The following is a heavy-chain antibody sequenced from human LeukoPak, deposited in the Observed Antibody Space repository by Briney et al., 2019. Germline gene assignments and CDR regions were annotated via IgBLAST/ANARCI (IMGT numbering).Heavy chain of an antibody. Sequence: GGSLRLSCAASGFTFSIYSMNWVRQAPGKGLDLLSSITSISNYIYYADSVKGRFTITRDNVQNSLYLQMNSPRAEDTAMYYCARDRGYFDNWGQGTLVTVSS. V-gene: IGHV3-21*01. CDR2: ITSISNYI. J-gene: IGHJ4*02. CDR3: ARDRGYFDN. CDR1: GFTFSIYS.